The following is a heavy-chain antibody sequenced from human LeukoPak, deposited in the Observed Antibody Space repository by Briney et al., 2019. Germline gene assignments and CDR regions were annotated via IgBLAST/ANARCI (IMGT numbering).Heavy chain of an antibody. J-gene: IGHJ5*02. V-gene: IGHV3-7*01. Sequence: GGSLRLSCAASGFTFTSYWMTWVRQAPGKGLEWVANIKQDGSETFYVDSLKGRFTISRDNAKNSLYLQVNSLRAEDTAVYYCARDKKARCTAMSRFDPWGQGTLVTVSS. CDR3: ARDKKARCTAMSRFDP. CDR2: IKQDGSET. D-gene: IGHD5-18*01. CDR1: GFTFTSYW.